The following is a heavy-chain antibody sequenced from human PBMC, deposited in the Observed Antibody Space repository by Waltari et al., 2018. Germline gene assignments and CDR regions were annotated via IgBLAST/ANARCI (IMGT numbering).Heavy chain of an antibody. Sequence: QVQLQESGPGLVKPSQTLSLTCTVSGGSISSGGYYWSWIRQPPGKGLEWIGYIYYSGSTYYNPSLKSRVTISVDTSKNQFSLKLSSVTAADTAVYYCARGSYCSSTSCYKFDPWGQGTLVTVSS. CDR3: ARGSYCSSTSCYKFDP. CDR1: GGSISSGGYY. D-gene: IGHD2-2*02. J-gene: IGHJ5*02. CDR2: IYYSGST. V-gene: IGHV4-31*03.